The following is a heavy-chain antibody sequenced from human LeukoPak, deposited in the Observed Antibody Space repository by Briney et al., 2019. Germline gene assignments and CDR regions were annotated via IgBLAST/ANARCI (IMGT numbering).Heavy chain of an antibody. CDR1: GYTFTGYY. V-gene: IGHV1-2*02. CDR3: ARGELLRSGFDY. CDR2: MNPNSGDT. Sequence: ASVKVSCKASGYTFTGYYIHWVRQAPGQGLEWMGWMNPNSGDTNFAQKFQGRVTMTGDTSISTAYMKLNSLRSDDTAVYYCARGELLRSGFDYWGQGTLVTVSS. J-gene: IGHJ4*02. D-gene: IGHD1-26*01.